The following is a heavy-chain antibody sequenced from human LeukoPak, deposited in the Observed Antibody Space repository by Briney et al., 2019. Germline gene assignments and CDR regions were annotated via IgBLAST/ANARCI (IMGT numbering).Heavy chain of an antibody. CDR2: VKVGGDT. D-gene: IGHD6-19*01. Sequence: SETLSLTCAVYGDSLDNLYWSWVRQSSGKGLEWIGEVKVGGDTKYNPSLKSRVTMAADTSRNQFSLRLTFVTAADTAIYYCARSFGWYALDVWGQGALVTVSS. CDR3: ARSFGWYALDV. V-gene: IGHV4-34*01. J-gene: IGHJ4*02. CDR1: GDSLDNLY.